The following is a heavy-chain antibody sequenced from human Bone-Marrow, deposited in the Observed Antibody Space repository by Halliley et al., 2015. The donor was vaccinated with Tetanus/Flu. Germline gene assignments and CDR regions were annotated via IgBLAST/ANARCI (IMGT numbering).Heavy chain of an antibody. Sequence: IGYIYSSGSTKDNPSLKRRGTMSLDTAKNQFSLKWTSVTAADTAVYFCARSRDRGMTTVTRFDFWGQGTLVTVSS. CDR3: ARSRDRGMTTVTRFDF. V-gene: IGHV4-59*01. CDR2: IYSSGST. D-gene: IGHD4-17*01. J-gene: IGHJ4*02.